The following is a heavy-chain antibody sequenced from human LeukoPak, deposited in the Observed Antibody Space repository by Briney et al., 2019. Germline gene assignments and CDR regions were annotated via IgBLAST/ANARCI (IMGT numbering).Heavy chain of an antibody. D-gene: IGHD2-2*01. V-gene: IGHV3-48*03. CDR3: ARSFCSSTSCYAYFDY. Sequence: GGSLRLSCAASGFTFSSYEMNWVRQAPGKGLEWVSYISSSGSTIYYADSVKGRFAISRDNAKNSLYLQMSSLRAEDTAVYYCARSFCSSTSCYAYFDYWGQGTLVTVSS. J-gene: IGHJ4*02. CDR2: ISSSGSTI. CDR1: GFTFSSYE.